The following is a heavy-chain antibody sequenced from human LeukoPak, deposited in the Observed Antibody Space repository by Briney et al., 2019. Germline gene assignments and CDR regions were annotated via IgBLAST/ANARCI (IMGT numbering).Heavy chain of an antibody. V-gene: IGHV3-21*01. CDR2: ISSSSGYI. J-gene: IGHJ4*02. CDR1: GFTFSSYS. D-gene: IGHD3-22*01. Sequence: GGSLRLSCAASGFTFSSYSMNWVRQAPGKGLEWVSSISSSSGYIYYADSVKGRFTISRDNAKNSLYLQMNSLRAEDTAVYYCAREYYYDSRSYFDYWGQGTLVTVSS. CDR3: AREYYYDSRSYFDY.